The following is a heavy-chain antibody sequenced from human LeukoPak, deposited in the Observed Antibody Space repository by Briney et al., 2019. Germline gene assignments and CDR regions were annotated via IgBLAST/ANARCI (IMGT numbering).Heavy chain of an antibody. V-gene: IGHV3-74*01. Sequence: GGSLRLSCAASGFTFSSYWMHWVRQAPGKGLVWVSRINSDGSSTSDADSVKGRFTISRDNVKNTLYLQMNSLRAEDTAVYYCARDFGVGTTMDYWGQGTLVTVSS. CDR1: GFTFSSYW. J-gene: IGHJ4*02. CDR3: ARDFGVGTTMDY. CDR2: INSDGSST. D-gene: IGHD3-3*01.